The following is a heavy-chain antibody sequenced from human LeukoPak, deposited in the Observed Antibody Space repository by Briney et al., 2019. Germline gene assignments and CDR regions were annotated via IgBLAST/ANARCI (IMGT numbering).Heavy chain of an antibody. CDR3: ARHQWVPAFDV. D-gene: IGHD1-26*01. J-gene: IGHJ3*01. V-gene: IGHV4-59*08. CDR1: GDSISGFY. CDR2: RHYTGST. Sequence: SETLSLTCTVSGDSISGFYWNWIRQSPEKGLERIGYRHYTGSTNYNPSLKSRVSITVDTSKNEFSLKLSSVTAADTAVYYCARHQWVPAFDVWGHGTMVTVSS.